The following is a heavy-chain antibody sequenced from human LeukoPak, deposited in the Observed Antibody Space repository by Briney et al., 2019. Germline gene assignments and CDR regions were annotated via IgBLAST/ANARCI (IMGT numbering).Heavy chain of an antibody. J-gene: IGHJ6*02. CDR1: GYSFTSYW. CDR3: ARLRGGSTDPYYFYYGMDV. Sequence: AGESLKISCQGSGYSFTSYWIGWVRQMPGKGLEWMGIICPGDSDTRYSPSFQGQVTISADKSISTAYLQWSSVKASDTAMYYCARLRGGSTDPYYFYYGMDVWGQGTTVTVAS. D-gene: IGHD3-16*01. V-gene: IGHV5-51*01. CDR2: ICPGDSDT.